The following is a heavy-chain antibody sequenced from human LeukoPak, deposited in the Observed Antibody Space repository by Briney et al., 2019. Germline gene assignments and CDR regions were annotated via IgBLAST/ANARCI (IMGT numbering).Heavy chain of an antibody. D-gene: IGHD3-3*01. CDR1: GYTFTSYD. Sequence: ASVKVSCKASGYTFTSYDINRVRQAAGQGLEWMGWMNPNSGNTGYAQKFQGRVTITRNTSISTAYMELSSLRSEDTAVYYCARGRPHYDFWSGYYTSVDYWGQGTLVTVSS. V-gene: IGHV1-8*03. CDR3: ARGRPHYDFWSGYYTSVDY. CDR2: MNPNSGNT. J-gene: IGHJ4*02.